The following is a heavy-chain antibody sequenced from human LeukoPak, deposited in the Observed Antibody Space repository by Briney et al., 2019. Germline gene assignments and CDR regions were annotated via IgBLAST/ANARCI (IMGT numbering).Heavy chain of an antibody. CDR2: IIPILGIA. D-gene: IGHD1-1*01. CDR1: GYTFTSYY. Sequence: SVKVSCKASGYTFTSYYMHWVRQAPGQGLEWMGRIIPILGIANYAQKFQGRVTITADKSTSTAYMELSSLRSEDTAVYYCARGGTNFDYWGQGTLVTVSS. CDR3: ARGGTNFDY. V-gene: IGHV1-69*04. J-gene: IGHJ4*02.